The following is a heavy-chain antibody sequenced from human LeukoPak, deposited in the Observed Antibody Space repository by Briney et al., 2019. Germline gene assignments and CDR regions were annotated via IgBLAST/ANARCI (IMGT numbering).Heavy chain of an antibody. CDR1: GYSISSGYY. CDR3: ARDDYSNYAHYFDY. CDR2: IYHSGST. D-gene: IGHD4-11*01. V-gene: IGHV4-38-2*02. Sequence: SETLSLTCTVSGYSISSGYYWGWIRQPPGKGLEWIGSIYHSGSTYYNPSLKSRVTISVDTSKNQFSLKLSSVTAADTAVYYCARDDYSNYAHYFDYWGQGTLVTVSS. J-gene: IGHJ4*02.